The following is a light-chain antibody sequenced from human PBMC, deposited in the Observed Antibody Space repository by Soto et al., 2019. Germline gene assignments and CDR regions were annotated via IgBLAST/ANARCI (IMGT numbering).Light chain of an antibody. CDR2: AAS. V-gene: IGKV1-33*01. CDR3: QQYDTRPTMT. J-gene: IGKJ5*01. Sequence: SQLTQSPSSLSATVGESVTSTCRASQDIDNYLNWYQHRPGEAPKLLIYAASYLETGVPARFSGSGSGTDFSFTITSLQPEDSATYYCQQYDTRPTMTFGQGARLEIK. CDR1: QDIDNY.